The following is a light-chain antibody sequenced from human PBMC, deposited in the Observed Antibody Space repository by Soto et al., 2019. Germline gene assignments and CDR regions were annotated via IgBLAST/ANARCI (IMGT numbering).Light chain of an antibody. CDR3: QQYYSTLTWT. J-gene: IGKJ1*01. Sequence: DIVMTQSPDSLAVSLGERATINCKSSQSVLYSSNNKNYLAWYHQKPGQPPKRLIYWASTRESGVPDRFSGSGSWTDFTLTISSLQAEDVAVYYCQQYYSTLTWTFGQGTKVEIK. CDR1: QSVLYSSNNKNY. CDR2: WAS. V-gene: IGKV4-1*01.